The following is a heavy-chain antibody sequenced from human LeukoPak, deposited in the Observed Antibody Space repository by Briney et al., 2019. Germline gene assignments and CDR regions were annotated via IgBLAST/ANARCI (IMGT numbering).Heavy chain of an antibody. D-gene: IGHD1-14*01. CDR3: ARDPEYGRGGGFAP. J-gene: IGHJ5*02. CDR1: GITVSSNY. V-gene: IGHV3-66*01. Sequence: GGSLRLSCAASGITVSSNYMSWVRQAPGKGLEWVSVIYSGGSTYYADSVKGRFTISRDNSKNTLYLQMNSLRAEDTALYYCARDPEYGRGGGFAPGGQGTRVTVS. CDR2: IYSGGST.